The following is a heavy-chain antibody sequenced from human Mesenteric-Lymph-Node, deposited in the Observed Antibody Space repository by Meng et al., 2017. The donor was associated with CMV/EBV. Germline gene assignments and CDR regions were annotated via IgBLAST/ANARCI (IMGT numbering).Heavy chain of an antibody. CDR3: SRGRQRCNSHTCHLTWFDP. J-gene: IGHJ5*02. V-gene: IGHV3-30*09. CDR2: ISYDGDDK. Sequence: GGSLRLSCAASGFIFRNYVLHWVRQAPGKGLEWVATISYDGDDKYFADSVKGRFAISRDHSKNTMYMQMNRLKTEDTAVYYCSRGRQRCNSHTCHLTWFDPWGQGTLVTVSS. D-gene: IGHD2/OR15-2a*01. CDR1: GFIFRNYV.